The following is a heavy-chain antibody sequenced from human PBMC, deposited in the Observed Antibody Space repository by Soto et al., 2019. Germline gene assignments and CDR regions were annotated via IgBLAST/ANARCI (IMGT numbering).Heavy chain of an antibody. V-gene: IGHV4-31*03. Sequence: SETLSLTCTVSGGSIRSGSHYWSWIRQHPGKGLEGIGYIYYSGSTYYNPSLKSRITISISTSKNQFSLKLTSVTAADTAVYYCARDGGDGIDYWGQGTLVTVSS. CDR2: IYYSGST. CDR1: GGSIRSGSHY. D-gene: IGHD1-26*01. J-gene: IGHJ4*02. CDR3: ARDGGDGIDY.